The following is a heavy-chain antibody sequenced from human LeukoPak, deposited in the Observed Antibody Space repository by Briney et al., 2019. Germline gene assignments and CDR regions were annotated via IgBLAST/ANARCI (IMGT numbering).Heavy chain of an antibody. CDR2: ISGSGGNT. CDR1: GFTFSSYA. Sequence: GGSLRLSCAASGFTFSSYAMSWVRQAPGKGLEWVSAISGSGGNTYYADSVKGRFTISRDNSKNTLYLQMNSLRAEDTAVYYCAKDTRIVVPAARDAFDIWGQGKMVTVSS. J-gene: IGHJ3*02. V-gene: IGHV3-23*01. CDR3: AKDTRIVVPAARDAFDI. D-gene: IGHD2-2*01.